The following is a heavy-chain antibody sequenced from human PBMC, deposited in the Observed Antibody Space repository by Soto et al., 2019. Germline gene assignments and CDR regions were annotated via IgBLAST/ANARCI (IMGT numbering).Heavy chain of an antibody. CDR2: ISSNGGTT. CDR3: VRRVSGNYDY. J-gene: IGHJ4*02. D-gene: IGHD1-7*01. CDR1: GFTFSSYD. V-gene: IGHV3-64*01. Sequence: EVQLAESGGGMVQPGGSLRLSCVASGFTFSSYDMHWVRQAPGKGLEYVSSISSNGGTTYYGNSVKGRFTISRDNSKNTLYLQMCSLRAEDMAVYHCVRRVSGNYDYWGQGTLVTVSS.